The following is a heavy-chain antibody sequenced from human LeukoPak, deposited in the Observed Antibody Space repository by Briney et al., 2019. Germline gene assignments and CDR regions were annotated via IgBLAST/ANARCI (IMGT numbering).Heavy chain of an antibody. J-gene: IGHJ5*02. V-gene: IGHV1-18*01. CDR2: IITYNGNT. D-gene: IGHD3-16*01. Sequence: ASVKVSCKASGYTFTSYCISWVRQAPGQGLEWMGYIITYNGNTNYAQKLQGRVTMTTDTPTSTAYMELRSLRSDDTAVYYCARDTKRSRARWENLGIDPWGQGTLVTVSS. CDR1: GYTFTSYC. CDR3: ARDTKRSRARWENLGIDP.